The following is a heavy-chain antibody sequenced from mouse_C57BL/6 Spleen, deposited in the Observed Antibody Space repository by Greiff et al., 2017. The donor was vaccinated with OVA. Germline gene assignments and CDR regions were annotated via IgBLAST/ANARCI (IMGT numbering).Heavy chain of an antibody. Sequence: VMLVESGAELARPGASVKLSCKASGYTFTSYGISWVKQRTGQGLEWIGEIYPRSGNTYYNEKFKGKATLTADKSSSTAYMELRSLTSEDSAVYFCAREGGFITTVDWGQGTTLTVSS. D-gene: IGHD1-1*01. V-gene: IGHV1-81*01. CDR1: GYTFTSYG. J-gene: IGHJ2*01. CDR3: AREGGFITTVD. CDR2: IYPRSGNT.